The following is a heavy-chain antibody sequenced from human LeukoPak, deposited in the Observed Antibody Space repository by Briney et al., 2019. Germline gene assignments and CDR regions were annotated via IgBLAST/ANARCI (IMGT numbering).Heavy chain of an antibody. J-gene: IGHJ4*02. Sequence: GGSLRLSCAASGFTFSSYAMHWVRQAPGKGLEWVAVISYDGSNKYYADSVKGRFTISRDNSKNTLYLQMNSLRAEDTAVYYCAKDRSYYDSGGYRNFDYWGQGTLVTVSS. CDR1: GFTFSSYA. D-gene: IGHD3-22*01. V-gene: IGHV3-30-3*01. CDR3: AKDRSYYDSGGYRNFDY. CDR2: ISYDGSNK.